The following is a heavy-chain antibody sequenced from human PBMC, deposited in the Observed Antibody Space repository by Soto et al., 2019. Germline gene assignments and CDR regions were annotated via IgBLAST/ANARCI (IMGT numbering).Heavy chain of an antibody. J-gene: IGHJ5*02. Sequence: GGSLRLSCAASGFTFSTYWMTWVRQAPGRGLEWLANIKQDGREKYYVDSVKGRFTISRDNAKNSLYLQMNSLRAEDTAVYYCARHPERIAEIGWFDPWGQGTLVTVSS. CDR2: IKQDGREK. V-gene: IGHV3-7*01. CDR3: ARHPERIAEIGWFDP. CDR1: GFTFSTYW. D-gene: IGHD6-13*01.